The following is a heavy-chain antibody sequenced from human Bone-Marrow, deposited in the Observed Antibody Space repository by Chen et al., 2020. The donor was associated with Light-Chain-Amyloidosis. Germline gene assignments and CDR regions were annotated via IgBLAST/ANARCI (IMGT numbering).Heavy chain of an antibody. CDR3: ASYNGGAALNI. J-gene: IGHJ3*02. CDR2: ISATGTTI. V-gene: IGHV3-48*03. CDR1: GFSSGSYA. D-gene: IGHD3-16*01. Sequence: EEQVVESGGGSVQPGGSLRLVCATSGFSSGSYAMNWVRQVPGKGLEWVSHISATGTTIYYRDSVKGRFTISRDNAKNSVYLQMNSLKDEDTALYYCASYNGGAALNIWGQGTMVTVSS.